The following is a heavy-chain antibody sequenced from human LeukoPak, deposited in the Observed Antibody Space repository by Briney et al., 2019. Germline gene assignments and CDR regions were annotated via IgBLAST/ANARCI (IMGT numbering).Heavy chain of an antibody. CDR3: ARASYYDYVWGSYRRYYFDY. J-gene: IGHJ4*02. Sequence: SETLSLTCAVYGGSFSGYYWSWIRQPPGKGLEWIGEINHSGSTNYNPSLKSRVTISVDTSKNQFSLKLSSVTAADTAVYYCARASYYDYVWGSYRRYYFDYWGQGTLVTVSS. CDR1: GGSFSGYY. D-gene: IGHD3-16*02. V-gene: IGHV4-34*01. CDR2: INHSGST.